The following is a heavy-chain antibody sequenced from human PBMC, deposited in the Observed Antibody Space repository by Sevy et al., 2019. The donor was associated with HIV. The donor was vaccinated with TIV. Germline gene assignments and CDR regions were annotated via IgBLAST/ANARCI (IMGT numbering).Heavy chain of an antibody. D-gene: IGHD1-26*01. Sequence: SETLSLTCTVSGGSITSLYWNWIRQPPGKGLEWIANIYYNGHINYNPSLTSRVTLSLDTSKNPFSLRLSSVTAADTAMYYCAGENAWGRGYSWGQGTLVTVSS. CDR1: GGSITSLY. CDR3: AGENAWGRGYS. CDR2: IYYNGHI. J-gene: IGHJ4*02. V-gene: IGHV4-59*08.